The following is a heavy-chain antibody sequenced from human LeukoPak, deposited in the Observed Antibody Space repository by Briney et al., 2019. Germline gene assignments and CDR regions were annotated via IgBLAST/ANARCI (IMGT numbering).Heavy chain of an antibody. D-gene: IGHD3-16*02. CDR3: AKDKSGIMITFGGVIVPDY. CDR1: GFTFSSYA. V-gene: IGHV3-23*01. Sequence: PGGSLRLSCAASGFTFSSYAMSWVRQAPGKGLEWVSAISGSGGSTYYADSVKGRFTISRDNSKNTLYLQMNSLRAEDTAAYYCAKDKSGIMITFGGVIVPDYWGQGTLVTVSS. J-gene: IGHJ4*02. CDR2: ISGSGGST.